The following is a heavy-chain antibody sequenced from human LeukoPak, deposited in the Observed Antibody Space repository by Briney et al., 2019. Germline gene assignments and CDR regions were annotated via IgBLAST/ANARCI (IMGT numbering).Heavy chain of an antibody. D-gene: IGHD6-19*01. V-gene: IGHV4-31*03. CDR3: ARAEVAVSPYFDY. Sequence: SETLSLTCTVSGGSISSGGYYWSWIRQHPGKGLEWIGYIYYSGSTYYNPSLKSRVTISVDTSKNQFSLKLSSVTAADTAVYHCARAEVAVSPYFDYWGQGTLVTVSS. CDR1: GGSISSGGYY. CDR2: IYYSGST. J-gene: IGHJ4*02.